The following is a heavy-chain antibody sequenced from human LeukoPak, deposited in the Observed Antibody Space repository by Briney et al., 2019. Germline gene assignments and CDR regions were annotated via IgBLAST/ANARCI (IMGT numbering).Heavy chain of an antibody. CDR2: INHSGST. J-gene: IGHJ6*03. CDR3: ARGSCGGDCYARNYYYYYMDV. D-gene: IGHD2-21*02. CDR1: GGSFSGYY. Sequence: SETLSLTCAVYGGSFSGYYWSWIRQPPGKGLEWIGEINHSGSTNYNPSLKSRVTISVDTSKNQFSLKLSSVTAADTAVYYCARGSCGGDCYARNYYYYYMDVWGKGTTVTVSS. V-gene: IGHV4-34*01.